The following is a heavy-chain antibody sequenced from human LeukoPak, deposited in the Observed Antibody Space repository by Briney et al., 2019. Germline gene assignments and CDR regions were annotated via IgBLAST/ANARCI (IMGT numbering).Heavy chain of an antibody. CDR2: IYYSGST. CDR1: GGSISSGGYY. V-gene: IGHV4-31*03. J-gene: IGHJ4*02. CDR3: AKGGIKISGLDF. D-gene: IGHD1-14*01. Sequence: PSETLSLTCTVSGGSISSGGYYWSWIRQHPGKGLEWIGYIYYSGSTYYNPSLKSRVTISVDTSKNQFSLKLSSVTAADTAVYYCAKGGIKISGLDFWGQGTLVTVSA.